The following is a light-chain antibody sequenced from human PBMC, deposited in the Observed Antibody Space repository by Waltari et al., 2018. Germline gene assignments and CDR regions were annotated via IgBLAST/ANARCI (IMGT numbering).Light chain of an antibody. Sequence: SYELTQPPSVSVSPGQTARITCSGAALPKKYAYWYQQKSGQAPVLVIYEDSKRPSGIPERFSGSSSGTMATLTISGAQVEDEADYYCYSTDSSDIPSFGGGTKLTVL. J-gene: IGLJ2*01. V-gene: IGLV3-10*01. CDR3: YSTDSSDIPS. CDR2: EDS. CDR1: ALPKKY.